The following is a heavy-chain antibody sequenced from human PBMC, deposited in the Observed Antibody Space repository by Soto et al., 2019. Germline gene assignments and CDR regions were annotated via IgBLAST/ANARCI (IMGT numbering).Heavy chain of an antibody. CDR1: GGSISSGGYY. D-gene: IGHD6-13*01. J-gene: IGHJ6*02. Sequence: QVQLQESGPGLVKPSQTLSLTCTVSGGSISSGGYYWSWIRQHPGKGLEWIGYIYYSGSTYYNPSLKSRVTISVDPSKNQFSLKLSSVTAADTAVYYCARDLGLYSSSWSSYGMDVWGQGTTVTVSS. V-gene: IGHV4-31*03. CDR2: IYYSGST. CDR3: ARDLGLYSSSWSSYGMDV.